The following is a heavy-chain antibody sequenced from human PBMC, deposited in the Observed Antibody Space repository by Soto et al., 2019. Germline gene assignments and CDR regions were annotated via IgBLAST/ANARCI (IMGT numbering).Heavy chain of an antibody. CDR2: ISYDGSNK. CDR3: ARQDYYDSSGYYYYDY. J-gene: IGHJ4*02. Sequence: GGSLRLSCAASEFTFSSYAMHWVRQAPGKGLEWVAVISYDGSNKYYADSVKGRFTISRDNSKNTLYLQMNSLRAEDTAVYYCARQDYYDSSGYYYYDYWGQGTLVTVSS. CDR1: EFTFSSYA. V-gene: IGHV3-30-3*01. D-gene: IGHD3-22*01.